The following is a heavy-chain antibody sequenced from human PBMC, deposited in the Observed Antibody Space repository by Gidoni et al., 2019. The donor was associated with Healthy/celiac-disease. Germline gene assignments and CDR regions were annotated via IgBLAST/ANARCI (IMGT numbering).Heavy chain of an antibody. CDR2: ISGSGGST. CDR1: GFTFSSYA. V-gene: IGHV3-23*01. Sequence: EVQLLESGGGLVQPGGSLRLSCAASGFTFSSYAMSWVRQAPGKGLEWVSAISGSGGSTYYADSVKGRFTVSRDNSKNTLYLQMNSLRAEDTAVYYCAKSNSNYYYYGMDVWGQGTTVTVSS. CDR3: AKSNSNYYYYGMDV. J-gene: IGHJ6*02. D-gene: IGHD4-4*01.